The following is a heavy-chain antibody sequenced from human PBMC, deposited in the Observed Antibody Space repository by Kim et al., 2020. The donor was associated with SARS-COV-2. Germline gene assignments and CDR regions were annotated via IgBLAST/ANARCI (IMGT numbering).Heavy chain of an antibody. CDR1: EFSVSTKT. CDR3: AGDNYNNYRYKY. J-gene: IGHJ4*02. D-gene: IGHD1-20*01. Sequence: GGSLRLSCAASEFSVSTKTMTWVRQTPGKGLEWVSIIYSNGTTYYADSVKGRFTTSRDTSMNTLYLQMDNLRADDTAVYYCAGDNYNNYRYKYWGQGTLVTVSA. V-gene: IGHV3-53*01. CDR2: IYSNGTT.